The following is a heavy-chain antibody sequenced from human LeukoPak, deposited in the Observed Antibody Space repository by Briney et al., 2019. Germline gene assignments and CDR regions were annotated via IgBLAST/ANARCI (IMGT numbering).Heavy chain of an antibody. V-gene: IGHV3-7*03. Sequence: PGGSLRLSCAASGFTFSSYWMSWVRQAPGKGLEWVANIKQDGSEKYYVDSVKGRFTISRDNAKNSLYLQMNSPRAEDTAVYYCARYALWFGPHNWFDPWGQGTLVTVSS. J-gene: IGHJ5*01. CDR2: IKQDGSEK. D-gene: IGHD3-10*01. CDR3: ARYALWFGPHNWFDP. CDR1: GFTFSSYW.